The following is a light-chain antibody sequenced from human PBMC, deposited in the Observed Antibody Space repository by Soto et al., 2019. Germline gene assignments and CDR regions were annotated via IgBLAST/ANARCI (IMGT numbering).Light chain of an antibody. J-gene: IGLJ1*01. V-gene: IGLV2-11*01. CDR1: SSDVGGYNY. Sequence: QSSLAQPRTVSRSPGQSVTIACTRTSSDVGGYNYVSWYQQPQGKAPKLMIYDVSKRPSGVPDRFSGSKSGNTASLTICVLQPEDEADYYCCSSAGRYTFHVLGTGTKVTVL. CDR3: CSSAGRYTFHV. CDR2: DVS.